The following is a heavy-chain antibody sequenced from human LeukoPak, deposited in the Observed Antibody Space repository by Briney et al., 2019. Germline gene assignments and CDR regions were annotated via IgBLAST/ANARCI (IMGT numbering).Heavy chain of an antibody. Sequence: GGSLRLSCAASGFSFDDYGMTWVRQTPGKGLEWVAFISYDGSNKYYAVSVTGRFTISRDNSKNTLYLQVNSLRAEDTAVYYCARDSRYIVVVPSTLPPNYFFDYWGQGTLVTVSS. J-gene: IGHJ4*02. V-gene: IGHV3-30*03. CDR2: ISYDGSNK. CDR3: ARDSRYIVVVPSTLPPNYFFDY. CDR1: GFSFDDYG. D-gene: IGHD2-15*01.